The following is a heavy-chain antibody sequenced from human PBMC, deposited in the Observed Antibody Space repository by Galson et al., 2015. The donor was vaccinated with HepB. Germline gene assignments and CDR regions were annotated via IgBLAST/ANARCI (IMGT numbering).Heavy chain of an antibody. Sequence: SVKVSCKASGGTFSSYAISWVRQAPGQGLEWMGRIIPILGIANYAQKFQGRVTITADKSTGTAYMELSSLRSEDTAVYYCASQEEVGSSQWLVPYWGQGTLVTVSS. CDR2: IIPILGIA. V-gene: IGHV1-69*04. CDR3: ASQEEVGSSQWLVPY. J-gene: IGHJ4*02. D-gene: IGHD6-19*01. CDR1: GGTFSSYA.